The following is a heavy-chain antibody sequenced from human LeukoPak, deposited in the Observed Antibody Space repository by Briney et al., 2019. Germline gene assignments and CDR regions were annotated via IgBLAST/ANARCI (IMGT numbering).Heavy chain of an antibody. CDR3: ARDPLWFGESSDY. CDR2: IIPIFGTA. D-gene: IGHD3-10*01. J-gene: IGHJ4*02. CDR1: GGTFSSYA. V-gene: IGHV1-69*05. Sequence: SSVKVSCKASGGTFSSYAISWVRQAPGQGLEWMGRIIPIFGTANYAQKFQGRVTITTDESTSTAYMELSSLRSEDTAVYYCARDPLWFGESSDYWGRGTLVTVSS.